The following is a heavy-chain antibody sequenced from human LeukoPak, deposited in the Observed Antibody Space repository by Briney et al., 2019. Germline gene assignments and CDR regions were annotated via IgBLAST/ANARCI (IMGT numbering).Heavy chain of an antibody. CDR2: ISYDGSNK. CDR3: ARDPNDSSSRRFDY. J-gene: IGHJ4*02. CDR1: GFTLSSYA. V-gene: IGHV3-30-3*01. D-gene: IGHD3-22*01. Sequence: PGGSLRLSCAASGFTLSSYAMHWVRQAPGKGLEWVAVISYDGSNKYYADSVKGRFTISRDNSKNTLYLQMNSLRAEDTAVYYCARDPNDSSSRRFDYWGQGTLVTVSS.